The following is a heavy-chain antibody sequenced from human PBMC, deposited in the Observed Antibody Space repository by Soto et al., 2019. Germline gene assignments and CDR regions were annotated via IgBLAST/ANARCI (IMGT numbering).Heavy chain of an antibody. V-gene: IGHV3-7*01. J-gene: IGHJ4*02. D-gene: IGHD4-17*01. CDR3: ARGENYSDLNYFDY. CDR1: GFTFSSYW. Sequence: EVQLVESGGGLVQPGGSLRLSCAASGFTFSSYWMSWLRQAPGKGLEWVANIKQDGSEKYYVDSVKGRFTISRDNAKNSLYLQMNSLSAEDTAVYYCARGENYSDLNYFDYRGQGTLVTVFS. CDR2: IKQDGSEK.